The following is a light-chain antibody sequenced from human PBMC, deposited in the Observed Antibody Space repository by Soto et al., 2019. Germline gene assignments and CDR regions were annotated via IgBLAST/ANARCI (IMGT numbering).Light chain of an antibody. CDR3: LQEDNYPPT. CDR2: GAS. Sequence: AIQMTQSPSSLSASVGDSVTITCRASQGIRTDLGWYQQKPWKAPKLLIYGASSLQTGVPSRFSGSGSGTDFTLTISSLQTEDFATYYCLQEDNYPPTFGQGNKVEIK. V-gene: IGKV1-6*02. J-gene: IGKJ1*01. CDR1: QGIRTD.